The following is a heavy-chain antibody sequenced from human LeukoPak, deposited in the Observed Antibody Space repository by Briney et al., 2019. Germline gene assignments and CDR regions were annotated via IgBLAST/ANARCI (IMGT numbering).Heavy chain of an antibody. D-gene: IGHD6-13*01. V-gene: IGHV1-3*03. Sequence: ASVKVSCKASGYTFTTYAMHWVRQAPGQRLEWMGWINAGNGNTKYSQDFQDRVTITRDTSASTAYMELSSLRSEDMTVYYCARAPPPYSSTWYATSPPFDYWGQGTLVTVSS. J-gene: IGHJ4*02. CDR1: GYTFTTYA. CDR3: ARAPPPYSSTWYATSPPFDY. CDR2: INAGNGNT.